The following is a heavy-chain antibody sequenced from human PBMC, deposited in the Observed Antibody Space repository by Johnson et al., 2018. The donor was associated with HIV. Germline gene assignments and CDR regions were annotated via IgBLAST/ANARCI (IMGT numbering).Heavy chain of an antibody. CDR2: IYSGGST. V-gene: IGHV3-66*01. Sequence: VQLVESGGGLVQPGGSLRLSCAASGFTFSSYAMHWVRQAPGKGLEWVSVIYSGGSTYYADSVKGRFTISRDNSKNTLYLQMNSLRAEDTAVYYCASAKSGSFDAFDIWGQGTMVTVSS. J-gene: IGHJ3*02. CDR3: ASAKSGSFDAFDI. CDR1: GFTFSSYA. D-gene: IGHD1-26*01.